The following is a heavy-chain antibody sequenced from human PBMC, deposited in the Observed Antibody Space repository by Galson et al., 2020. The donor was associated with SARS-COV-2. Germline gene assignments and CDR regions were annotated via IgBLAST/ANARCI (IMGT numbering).Heavy chain of an antibody. CDR1: GGSMNIYY. CDR2: LYYPVKT. CDR3: ARLPVVRGVDY. Sequence: ASETLSLTCTVSGGSMNIYYWSWIRQSPERGLEWIGYLYYPVKTKYNPSLESRVTISVDTSKNQFSLKLSSVTAADTALYYCARLPVVRGVDYWGQGIQVTVSS. J-gene: IGHJ4*02. V-gene: IGHV4-59*01. D-gene: IGHD3-10*01.